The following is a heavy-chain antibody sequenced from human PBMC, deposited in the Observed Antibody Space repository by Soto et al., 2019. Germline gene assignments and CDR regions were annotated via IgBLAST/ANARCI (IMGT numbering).Heavy chain of an antibody. CDR3: ARGSHYDILTGYYNLDY. V-gene: IGHV1-69*13. J-gene: IGHJ4*02. Sequence: SVKVSCKASGGTFSSYAISWVRQAPGQGLEWMGGIIPIFGTANYAQKFQGRVTITADESTSTAYMELSSLRSEDTAVYYCARGSHYDILTGYYNLDYWGRGTLVTVSS. CDR1: GGTFSSYA. D-gene: IGHD3-9*01. CDR2: IIPIFGTA.